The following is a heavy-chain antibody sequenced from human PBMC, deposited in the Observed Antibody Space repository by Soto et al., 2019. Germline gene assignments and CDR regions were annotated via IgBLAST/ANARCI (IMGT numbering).Heavy chain of an antibody. CDR1: GGSVSSGSYY. J-gene: IGHJ4*02. CDR3: ARYNWKEVDY. V-gene: IGHV4-61*01. D-gene: IGHD1-1*01. CDR2: IYYSGST. Sequence: SETLSLTCTVSGGSVSSGSYYWSWIRQPPGKGLEWIGYIYYSGSTNYNPSLKSRVTISVDTSKNQFSLKLSPVTAADTAVYYCARYNWKEVDYWGQGTLVTVSS.